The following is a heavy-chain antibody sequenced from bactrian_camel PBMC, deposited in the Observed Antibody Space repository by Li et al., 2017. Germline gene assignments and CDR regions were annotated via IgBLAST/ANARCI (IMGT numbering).Heavy chain of an antibody. Sequence: HVQLVESGGDLVQPGGSPRLSCAASGFSFSSYTMNWVRQAPGKGLEWVSSLYSGGGNTYYADSVKGRFAISRDNAKNTVYLQMNSVKPEDTAVYYCVRDLGTTGWYFDNWGQGTQVTVS. CDR2: LYSGGGNT. J-gene: IGHJ6*01. D-gene: IGHD5*01. CDR3: VRDLGTTGWYFDN. CDR1: GFSFSSYT. V-gene: IGHV3-2*01.